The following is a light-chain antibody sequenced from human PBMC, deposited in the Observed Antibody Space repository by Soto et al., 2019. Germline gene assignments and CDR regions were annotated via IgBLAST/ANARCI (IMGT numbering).Light chain of an antibody. V-gene: IGLV2-23*02. Sequence: QAVVTQPASVSGSPGQSITISCTGSSSDVGMYDLVSWYQQHPGKAPKLMIHEVSKRPSGVSNRFSGSKSGNTASLTVSGLQAEDEADYYCCSYAGGSTWVFGGGTKLTVL. CDR1: SSDVGMYDL. J-gene: IGLJ3*02. CDR3: CSYAGGSTWV. CDR2: EVS.